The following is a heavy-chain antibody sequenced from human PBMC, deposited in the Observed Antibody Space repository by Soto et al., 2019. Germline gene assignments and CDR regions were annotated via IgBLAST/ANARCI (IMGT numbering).Heavy chain of an antibody. J-gene: IGHJ6*02. Sequence: GGSLRLSCAASGFTFDDYGMSWVRQAPGKGLEWVSGINWNGGSTGYADSVKGRFTISRDNAKNSLYLQMNSLRAEDTALYYCSSHSADFWSGYSVRDYYYGLDVWGQGTTVTVSS. D-gene: IGHD3-3*01. CDR1: GFTFDDYG. CDR2: INWNGGST. V-gene: IGHV3-20*04. CDR3: SSHSADFWSGYSVRDYYYGLDV.